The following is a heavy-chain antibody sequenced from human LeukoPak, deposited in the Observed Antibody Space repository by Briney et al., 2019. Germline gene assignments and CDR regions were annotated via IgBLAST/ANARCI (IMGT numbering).Heavy chain of an antibody. CDR3: AKDQAPQDIVVVPAY. V-gene: IGHV3-30*02. J-gene: IGHJ4*02. Sequence: GGSLRLSCAASGFTFSSYGMHWVRQAPGKGLESVAFIRYDGSNKYYADSVKGRFTISRDNSKNTLYLQMNSLRAEDTAVYYCAKDQAPQDIVVVPAYWGQGTLVTVSS. CDR2: IRYDGSNK. D-gene: IGHD2-2*01. CDR1: GFTFSSYG.